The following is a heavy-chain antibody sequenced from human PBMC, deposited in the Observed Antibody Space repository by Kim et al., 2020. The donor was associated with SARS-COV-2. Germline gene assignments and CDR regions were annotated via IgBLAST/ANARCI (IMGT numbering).Heavy chain of an antibody. V-gene: IGHV1-3*01. D-gene: IGHD3-10*01. CDR3: ARTVLWFGELGNFDY. Sequence: QKFQGRVTITRDTSASTAYMELSSLRSEDTAVYYCARTVLWFGELGNFDYWGQGTLVTVSS. J-gene: IGHJ4*02.